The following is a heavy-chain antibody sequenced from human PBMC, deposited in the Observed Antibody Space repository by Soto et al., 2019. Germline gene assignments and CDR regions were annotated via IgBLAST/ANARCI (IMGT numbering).Heavy chain of an antibody. D-gene: IGHD2-2*01. V-gene: IGHV3-21*01. CDR3: ARAKDIVVVPAAPLPYYYYYMDV. CDR2: ISSSSSYI. CDR1: GFTFSSYS. Sequence: GGSLRLSCAASGFTFSSYSMNWVRQAPGKGLEWVSSISSSSSYIYYADSVKGRFTISRDNAKNSLYLQMNSMRAEDTAVYYCARAKDIVVVPAAPLPYYYYYMDVWGKGTTVTVSS. J-gene: IGHJ6*03.